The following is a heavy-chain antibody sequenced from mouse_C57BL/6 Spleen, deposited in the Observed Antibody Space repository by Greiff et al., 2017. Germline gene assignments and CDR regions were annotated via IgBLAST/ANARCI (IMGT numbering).Heavy chain of an antibody. CDR2: IWWDDDK. CDR1: GFSLSTFGMG. D-gene: IGHD1-1*01. CDR3: ARKNRPYYYGSSDGDYFDY. J-gene: IGHJ2*01. Sequence: QVQLKESGPGILQPSQTLSLTCSFSGFSLSTFGMGVGWIRQPSGKGLEWLAHIWWDDDKYYNPALKSRLTISKDTSKNQVFLKIANVHTADTATYYCARKNRPYYYGSSDGDYFDYWGQGTTLTVSS. V-gene: IGHV8-8*01.